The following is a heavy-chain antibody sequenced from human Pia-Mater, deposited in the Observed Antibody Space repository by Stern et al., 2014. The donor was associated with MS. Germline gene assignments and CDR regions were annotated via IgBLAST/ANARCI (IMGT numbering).Heavy chain of an antibody. Sequence: QVQLQESRPGLVKPSQTLSLTCTVSVGSLSSCDYYLIWIPPPPVNCLQWIGYIYYSGSTYYNPSLKSRVTISVDTSKNQFSLKLSSVTAADTAVYYCAREGPRTGTLVYWGQGTLVTVS. CDR3: AREGPRTGTLVY. D-gene: IGHD3/OR15-3a*01. V-gene: IGHV4-30-4*01. CDR2: IYYSGST. CDR1: VGSLSSCDYY. J-gene: IGHJ4*02.